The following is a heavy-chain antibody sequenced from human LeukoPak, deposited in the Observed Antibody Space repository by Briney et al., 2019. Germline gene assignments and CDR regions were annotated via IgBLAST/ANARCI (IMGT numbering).Heavy chain of an antibody. Sequence: GGSLRLSCAASGFTFDDYGMSWVRQAPGKGLEWVSGINWNGGSTGYADSVKGRFTISRDNAKNSLYLQMNSLRAEDTALYYCARGREDNWNDDLDYWGQGTLVTVSS. CDR1: GFTFDDYG. V-gene: IGHV3-20*04. CDR2: INWNGGST. D-gene: IGHD1-1*01. J-gene: IGHJ4*02. CDR3: ARGREDNWNDDLDY.